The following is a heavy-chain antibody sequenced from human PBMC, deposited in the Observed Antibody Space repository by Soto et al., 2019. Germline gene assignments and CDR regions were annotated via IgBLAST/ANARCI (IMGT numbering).Heavy chain of an antibody. CDR3: ARDDCISTSCYPPLRYYYGMDV. CDR1: GGTFSSYA. D-gene: IGHD2-2*01. J-gene: IGHJ6*02. Sequence: QVQRVQSGAEVKKPGSSVKVSCKASGGTFSSYAISWVRQAPGQGLEWMGGIIPIFGTANYAQKFQGRVTITADESTSTAYMELSSLSSEDTAVYYCARDDCISTSCYPPLRYYYGMDVWGQGTTVTVSS. CDR2: IIPIFGTA. V-gene: IGHV1-69*12.